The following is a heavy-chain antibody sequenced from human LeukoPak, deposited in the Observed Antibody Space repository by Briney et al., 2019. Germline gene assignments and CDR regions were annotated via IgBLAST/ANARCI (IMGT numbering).Heavy chain of an antibody. CDR1: GFTFSSYA. CDR2: ISGGGVST. V-gene: IGHV3-23*01. Sequence: PGGSLRLSCAASGFTFSSYAMSWVREAPGKGLVWVSAISGGGVSTYYADSVKGRFTISRDNSKNTLYLQMNSLRAEDTAIYYCAKDRGDGHNYPHYYFDYWGQGTLVTVSS. CDR3: AKDRGDGHNYPHYYFDY. D-gene: IGHD5-24*01. J-gene: IGHJ4*02.